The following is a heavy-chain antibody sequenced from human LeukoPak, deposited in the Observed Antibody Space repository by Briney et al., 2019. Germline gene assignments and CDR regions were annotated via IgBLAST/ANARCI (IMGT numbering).Heavy chain of an antibody. D-gene: IGHD5-12*01. CDR2: IHTNGGT. CDR3: SRGGGYGDY. V-gene: IGHV4-4*07. Sequence: SSDTLSLTCTVSGASITSFYYNWIRQSAGKGLEWIGRIHTNGGTDYRPSLNSRVTMSVDTSKKQITRKLTSVTAADTAVYFCSRGGGYGDYWGQGILVTVSS. J-gene: IGHJ4*02. CDR1: GASITSFY.